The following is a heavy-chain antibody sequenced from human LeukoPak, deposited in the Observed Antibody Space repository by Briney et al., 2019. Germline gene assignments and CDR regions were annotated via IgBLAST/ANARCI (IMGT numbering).Heavy chain of an antibody. CDR1: GFTFSYYG. CDR2: IWYDGSNK. CDR3: ARVHFSSSPYFDY. J-gene: IGHJ4*02. Sequence: GGSLRLSCAASGFTFSYYGMHWVRQAPGKGLEWVAVIWYDGSNKYYADSVKGRFTITRDNSKNTLYLQMNSLRAEDTAVYYCARVHFSSSPYFDYWGQGTLVTVSS. D-gene: IGHD6-6*01. V-gene: IGHV3-33*01.